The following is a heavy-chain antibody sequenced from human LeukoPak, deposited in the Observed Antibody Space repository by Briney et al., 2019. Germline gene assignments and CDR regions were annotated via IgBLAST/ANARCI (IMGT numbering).Heavy chain of an antibody. Sequence: GGSLRLSRAASSFTFDDYPMHWHRPAPGKGLEWVTGISWNSGSIGYADPVKGRFTISRDNAKNSLYLQMNSLRTEPMAVYYCAKDISPAFGVVRKGYAFDIWGQGAMVTVSS. CDR1: SFTFDDYP. CDR3: AKDISPAFGVVRKGYAFDI. V-gene: IGHV3-9*03. CDR2: ISWNSGSI. J-gene: IGHJ3*02. D-gene: IGHD3-3*01.